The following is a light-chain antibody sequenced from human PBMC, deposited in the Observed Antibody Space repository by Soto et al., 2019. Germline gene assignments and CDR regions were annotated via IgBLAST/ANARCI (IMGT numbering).Light chain of an antibody. J-gene: IGKJ1*01. Sequence: DIQMTQSPSSVSASEGDRVIITCRASQGISNWLAWYQQKPGRAPKLLIYAASSLQSGVPSRFSGSGSGTDFTLTITSLQPEDFATYYCQQTYNTPRTFGQGTKVDIK. CDR1: QGISNW. CDR2: AAS. V-gene: IGKV1-12*01. CDR3: QQTYNTPRT.